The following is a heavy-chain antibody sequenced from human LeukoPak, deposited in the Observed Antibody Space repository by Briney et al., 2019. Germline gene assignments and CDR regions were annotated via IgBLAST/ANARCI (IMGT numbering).Heavy chain of an antibody. CDR1: GYTFTGYY. V-gene: IGHV1-2*06. Sequence: ASVKVSCKASGYTFTGYYMHWVRQAPGQGLEWMGRINPNSGGTNYAQKFQGRVTMTRDTSTSTAYMELSRLRSDDTAVYYCASLGFGELLQENWFDPWGQGTLVTVSS. CDR2: INPNSGGT. CDR3: ASLGFGELLQENWFDP. D-gene: IGHD3-10*01. J-gene: IGHJ5*02.